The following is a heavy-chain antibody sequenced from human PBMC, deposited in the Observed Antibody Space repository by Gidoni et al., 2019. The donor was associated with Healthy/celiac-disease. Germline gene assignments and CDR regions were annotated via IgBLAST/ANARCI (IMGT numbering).Heavy chain of an antibody. D-gene: IGHD3-22*01. CDR3: ARGSYYYDSSGYFYYFDY. CDR1: GFTFSSYA. CDR2: ISYDGSNK. Sequence: QVQLVESGGGVVQPGRSLRLSCAASGFTFSSYAMHWVRQAPGKGLEWVGVISYDGSNKYYADSVKGRFTISRDNSKNTLYLQMNSLRAEDTAVYYCARGSYYYDSSGYFYYFDYWGQGTLVTVSS. V-gene: IGHV3-30*04. J-gene: IGHJ4*02.